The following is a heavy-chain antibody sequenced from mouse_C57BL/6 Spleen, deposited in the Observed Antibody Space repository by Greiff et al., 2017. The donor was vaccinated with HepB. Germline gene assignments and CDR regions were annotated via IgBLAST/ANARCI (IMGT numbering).Heavy chain of an antibody. J-gene: IGHJ1*03. CDR1: GFTFSSYA. V-gene: IGHV5-4*01. CDR3: ARDRGDGYHWYFVV. D-gene: IGHD2-3*01. Sequence: EVKLMESGGGLVKPGGSLKLSCAASGFTFSSYAMSWVRQTPEKRLEWVATISDGGSYTYYPDNVKGRFTISRDNAKNNLYLQMSHLKSEDTAMYYCARDRGDGYHWYFVVWGTGTTVTVSS. CDR2: ISDGGSYT.